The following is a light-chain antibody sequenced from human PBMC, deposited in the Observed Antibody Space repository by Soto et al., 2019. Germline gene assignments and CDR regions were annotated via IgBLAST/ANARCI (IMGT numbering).Light chain of an antibody. V-gene: IGLV7-46*01. CDR2: DTS. J-gene: IGLJ2*01. Sequence: QAVVTQEPSLTMSPGGTVTLTCGSSTGDVTSGHYPYWFQQEPGQAPRTLIYDTSNKHSWTPARFSGSLLGGKAALTLSGAQPEDEAIYYCLLAYSSSRPVFGGGTKLTVL. CDR1: TGDVTSGHY. CDR3: LLAYSSSRPV.